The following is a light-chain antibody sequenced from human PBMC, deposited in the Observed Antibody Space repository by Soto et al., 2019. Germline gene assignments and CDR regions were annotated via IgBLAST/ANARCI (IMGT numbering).Light chain of an antibody. CDR1: QGVSRK. CDR3: QQYYTWPIT. J-gene: IGKJ4*01. Sequence: EIVMTQSPATLSVAPGERVTFSCRASQGVSRKLAWYQHKPGQAPRLLISGASTGATGIPARFSDSGSGTEFTLTISSLQSEDCAIYYCQQYYTWPITFGGGTKVEIK. CDR2: GAS. V-gene: IGKV3-15*01.